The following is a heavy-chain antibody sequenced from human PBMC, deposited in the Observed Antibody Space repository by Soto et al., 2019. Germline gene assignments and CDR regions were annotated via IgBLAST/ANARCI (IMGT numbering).Heavy chain of an antibody. V-gene: IGHV3-11*01. Sequence: QEQLVESGGGVVQPGGSLRLSCTASGFSFSDYYMSWIRQAPGKGLECIAYISSSGNSIYYADSVKGRFTVSRDNAKNPLYLHMNSLTAEDTAMYYCVRDDDYGGTNNWFDPWGQGTLVTVSS. CDR1: GFSFSDYY. CDR2: ISSSGNSI. CDR3: VRDDDYGGTNNWFDP. J-gene: IGHJ5*02. D-gene: IGHD4-17*01.